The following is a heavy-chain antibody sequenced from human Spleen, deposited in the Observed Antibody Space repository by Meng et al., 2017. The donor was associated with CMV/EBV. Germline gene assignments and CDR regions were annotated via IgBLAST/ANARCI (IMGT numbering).Heavy chain of an antibody. CDR1: SISSGGYY. J-gene: IGHJ4*02. D-gene: IGHD3-22*01. V-gene: IGHV4-31*02. CDR3: ARDRRGGYYDSSGHFDY. CDR2: IYYSGST. Sequence: SISSGGYYWGWIRQHPGKGLEWIGYIYYSGSTYYNPSLKSRVTISVDTSKNQFSLKLSSVTAADTAVYYCARDRRGGYYDSSGHFDYWGQGTLVTVSS.